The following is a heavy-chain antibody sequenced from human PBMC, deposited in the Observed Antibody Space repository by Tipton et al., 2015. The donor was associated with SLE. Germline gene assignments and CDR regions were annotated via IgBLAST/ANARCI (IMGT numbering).Heavy chain of an antibody. V-gene: IGHV4-59*11. Sequence: TLSLTCTVSGGSITTHSWSWIRQPPGKGLEWIGYVYYGGSTSYNPSLKSRVTMSIDTSKNQVSLKLNSMTAADAAVYYCARAPIAARVSDAFDIWGQGTVVTVSS. CDR3: ARAPIAARVSDAFDI. J-gene: IGHJ3*02. CDR1: GGSITTHS. D-gene: IGHD6-6*01. CDR2: VYYGGST.